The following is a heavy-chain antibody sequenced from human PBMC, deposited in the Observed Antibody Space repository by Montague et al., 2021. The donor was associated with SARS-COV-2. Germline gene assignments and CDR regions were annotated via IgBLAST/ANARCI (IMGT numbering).Heavy chain of an antibody. D-gene: IGHD6-13*01. CDR1: SGSISSYY. J-gene: IGHJ3*02. V-gene: IGHV4-59*01. CDR2: IYYSGST. CDR3: ARGAGYSSSWYLAFES. Sequence: SETLSLTCTVSSGSISSYYWSWIRQPPGKGLEWIGYIYYSGSTNYNPSLKSRVTISVDTSKNQFSLKLSSVTAAAAAVYYCARGAGYSSSWYLAFESWGQGTMVTVSS.